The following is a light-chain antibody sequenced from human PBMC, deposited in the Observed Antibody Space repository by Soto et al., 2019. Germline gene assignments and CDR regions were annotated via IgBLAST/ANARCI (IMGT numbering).Light chain of an antibody. Sequence: EIVMTQSPGTLCLSPGERATLSCRASQSVSSSYLAWYQQKPGQAPRLLIYDASNRATGIPARFSGSGSGTDFTLTISSLEPEDFAVYYCQQRTNLITFGQGTRLEIK. CDR3: QQRTNLIT. CDR1: QSVSSSY. CDR2: DAS. V-gene: IGKV3D-20*02. J-gene: IGKJ5*01.